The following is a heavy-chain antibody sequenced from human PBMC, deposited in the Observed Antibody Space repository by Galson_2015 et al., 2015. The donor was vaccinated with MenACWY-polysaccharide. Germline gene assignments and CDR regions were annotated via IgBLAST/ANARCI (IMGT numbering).Heavy chain of an antibody. CDR3: TRDDHGLGVDTTISPKRDAFDI. CDR1: GFTFSTYW. D-gene: IGHD5-18*01. CDR2: IKSDGSST. V-gene: IGHV3-74*01. J-gene: IGHJ3*02. Sequence: SLRLSCAASGFTFSTYWMHWVRQAPGKGLVWVSRIKSDGSSTNYADSVKGRFTISRDNAKNTLYLQMNSLRAEDTALYYCTRDDHGLGVDTTISPKRDAFDIWGQGTMVTVSS.